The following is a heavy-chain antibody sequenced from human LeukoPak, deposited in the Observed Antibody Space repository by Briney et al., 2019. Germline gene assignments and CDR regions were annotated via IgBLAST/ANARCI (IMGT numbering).Heavy chain of an antibody. J-gene: IGHJ2*01. D-gene: IGHD5-12*01. CDR3: ARVSTSRVAGYDPQWYFDL. V-gene: IGHV1-18*04. CDR2: ISAYNGNT. CDR1: GYTFINYG. Sequence: ASVKVSCKASGYTFINYGFSWVRQAPGQGLEWMGWISAYNGNTNYLQKFQGRVTMTTDTSTNTVYMELRSLRSDDTAVYYCARVSTSRVAGYDPQWYFDLWGRGTPVTVS.